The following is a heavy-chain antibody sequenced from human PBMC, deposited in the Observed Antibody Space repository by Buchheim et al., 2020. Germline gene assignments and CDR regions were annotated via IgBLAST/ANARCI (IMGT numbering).Heavy chain of an antibody. J-gene: IGHJ6*03. CDR3: AKEFAHYYYMDV. CDR2: ISYDGSNK. V-gene: IGHV3-30-3*01. Sequence: QVQLVESGGGVVQPGRSLRLSCAASGFTFSSYAMHWVRQAPGKGLEWVAVISYDGSNKYYADSVKGRFTISRDNSKNTLYLQMSSLRAEDTAVYYCAKEFAHYYYMDVWGKGTT. CDR1: GFTFSSYA.